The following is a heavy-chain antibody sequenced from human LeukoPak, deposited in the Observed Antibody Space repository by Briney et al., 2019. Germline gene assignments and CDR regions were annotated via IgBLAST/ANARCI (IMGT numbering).Heavy chain of an antibody. V-gene: IGHV3-21*01. CDR1: EFTFSRYG. CDR3: ARDSGNYLDAFDI. Sequence: GGSLRLSCAASEFTFSRYGMNWVRQSPGKGLEWVSSISSSSSYIYYADSVKGRFTISRDNAKNSLYLQMNSLRAEDTAVYYCARDSGNYLDAFDIWGQGTMVTVSS. D-gene: IGHD1-7*01. J-gene: IGHJ3*02. CDR2: ISSSSSYI.